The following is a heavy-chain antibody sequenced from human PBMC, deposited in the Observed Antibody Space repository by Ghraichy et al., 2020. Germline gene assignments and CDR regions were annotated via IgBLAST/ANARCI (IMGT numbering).Heavy chain of an antibody. J-gene: IGHJ4*02. CDR2: IDPSDSYT. Sequence: GESLNISCKGSGYSFTSYWISWVRQMPGKGLEWMGRIDPSDSYTNYSPSFQGHVTISADKSISTAYLQWSSLKASDTAMYYCATTGGGSYFPDYWGQGTLVTVSS. D-gene: IGHD1-26*01. CDR3: ATTGGGSYFPDY. V-gene: IGHV5-10-1*01. CDR1: GYSFTSYW.